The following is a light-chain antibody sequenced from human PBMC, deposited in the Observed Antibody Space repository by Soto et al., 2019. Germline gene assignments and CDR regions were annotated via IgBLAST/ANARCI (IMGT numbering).Light chain of an antibody. CDR2: VVT. CDR3: SSYTTSGTYV. Sequence: QSVLTQPASVSGSPGQSITISCTGTSSDIGGYNDVSWYQQHPGKAPKLMIYVVTRRPSGVSNRFSGSKSGNTASLTISGLQAEDEADYYCSSYTTSGTYVFGTGTKVTVL. V-gene: IGLV2-14*01. CDR1: SSDIGGYND. J-gene: IGLJ1*01.